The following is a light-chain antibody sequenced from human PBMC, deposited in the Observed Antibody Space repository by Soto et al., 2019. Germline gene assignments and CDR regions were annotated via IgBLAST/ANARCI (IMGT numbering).Light chain of an antibody. Sequence: DIVMTQSPLSLSVTPGELASISCRSSQSLLTTNGYNYLDWYLQKPGQSPQLLIYWASNRASGVPDRFSGSASGTDFTLKISRVEADDVGVYYCMQATHTTPYTFGQGTKVDIK. CDR2: WAS. V-gene: IGKV2-28*01. CDR1: QSLLTTNGYNY. CDR3: MQATHTTPYT. J-gene: IGKJ2*01.